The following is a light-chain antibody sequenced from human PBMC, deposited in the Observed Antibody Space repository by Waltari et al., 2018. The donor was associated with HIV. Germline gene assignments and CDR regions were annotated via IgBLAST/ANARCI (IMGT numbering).Light chain of an antibody. J-gene: IGLJ3*02. V-gene: IGLV1-44*01. Sequence: QSVVTQPPAVSGTPGQTATISCSGSTSNIGIKTLNWYQHLPGTAPKRLIYGNYQRPSGVPDRFSASKSGTSASLAISGLQSEDEADYYCASWDASLNGWVFGGGTKLTVL. CDR2: GNY. CDR1: TSNIGIKT. CDR3: ASWDASLNGWV.